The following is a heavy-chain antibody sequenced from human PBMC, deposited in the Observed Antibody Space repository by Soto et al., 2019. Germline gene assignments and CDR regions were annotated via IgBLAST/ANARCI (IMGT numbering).Heavy chain of an antibody. D-gene: IGHD2-15*01. CDR3: ASGLENIVVVVAVGYFAY. V-gene: IGHV1-8*01. Sequence: ASVKVSCKASGYTFTSYDINWVRQATGQGLEWMGWMNPNSGNTGYAQKFQGRVTMTRNTSISTAYMELSSLRSEDTAVYYCASGLENIVVVVAVGYFAYWAQGTLVTVSS. CDR1: GYTFTSYD. J-gene: IGHJ4*02. CDR2: MNPNSGNT.